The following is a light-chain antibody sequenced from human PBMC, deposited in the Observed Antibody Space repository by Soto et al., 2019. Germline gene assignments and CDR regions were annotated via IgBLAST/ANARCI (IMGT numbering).Light chain of an antibody. V-gene: IGKV1-5*01. CDR2: DAS. CDR3: QQYNNWPPLT. Sequence: DIQMTQSPSTLSASVGDRATITCRASQSISSWLAWYQQKPGKAPKLLIYDASSLESGVPSRFSGSGSGTEFTLTISSLQSEDFAVYYCQQYNNWPPLTFGQGTRLEIK. J-gene: IGKJ5*01. CDR1: QSISSW.